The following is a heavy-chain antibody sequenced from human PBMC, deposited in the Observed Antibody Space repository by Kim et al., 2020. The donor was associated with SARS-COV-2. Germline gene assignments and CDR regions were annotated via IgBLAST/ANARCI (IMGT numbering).Heavy chain of an antibody. D-gene: IGHD2-21*02. Sequence: ITQAGTEKHFVDSVKGRFSISRDNTKNVLFLQMHDLRAEDTAVYYCARDYGGNSQDWGQGTLVTVSS. CDR3: ARDYGGNSQD. J-gene: IGHJ4*02. V-gene: IGHV3-7*03. CDR2: ITQAGTEK.